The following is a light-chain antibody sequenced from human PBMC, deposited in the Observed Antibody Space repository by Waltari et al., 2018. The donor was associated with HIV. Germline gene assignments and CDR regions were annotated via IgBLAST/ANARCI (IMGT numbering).Light chain of an antibody. Sequence: SVLTQPPSASGAPGQRVTISCSGSSSNIENDHVYWYQQFPGAAPKLLIYKDTQRPSGVPDRFTGSKSGTSASLAIGGLRSDDEADYYCVGWDSRLRGYVFGAGTKVTVL. CDR3: VGWDSRLRGYV. V-gene: IGLV1-47*01. CDR2: KDT. CDR1: SSNIENDH. J-gene: IGLJ1*01.